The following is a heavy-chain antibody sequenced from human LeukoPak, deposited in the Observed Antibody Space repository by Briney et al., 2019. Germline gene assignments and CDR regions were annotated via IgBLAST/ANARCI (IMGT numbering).Heavy chain of an antibody. Sequence: GGSLRLSCAASGFTFSDHYMDWVRQAPGKGLEWVGRTRNKANSYTTEYAASVKGRFTISRDDSKNSLYLQMNSLKTEDTAVYYCASLVGATAYWGQGTLDTVSS. D-gene: IGHD1-26*01. V-gene: IGHV3-72*01. CDR2: TRNKANSYTT. CDR3: ASLVGATAY. J-gene: IGHJ4*02. CDR1: GFTFSDHY.